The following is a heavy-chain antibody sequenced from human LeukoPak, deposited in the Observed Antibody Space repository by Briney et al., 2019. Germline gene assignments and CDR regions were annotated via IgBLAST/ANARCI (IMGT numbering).Heavy chain of an antibody. Sequence: ASVKVSCKASGYTFTSYGISWVRQAPGQGLEWMVWISAYNGNTNYAQKLQGRVTMTRNTSISTAYMELSSLRSEDTAVYYCARAVPLDYWGQGTLVTVSS. CDR2: ISAYNGNT. J-gene: IGHJ4*02. CDR1: GYTFTSYG. V-gene: IGHV1-18*01. CDR3: ARAVPLDY.